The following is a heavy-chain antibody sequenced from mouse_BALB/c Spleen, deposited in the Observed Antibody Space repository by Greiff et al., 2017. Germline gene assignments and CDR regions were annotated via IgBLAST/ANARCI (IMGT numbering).Heavy chain of an antibody. CDR2: ISNGGGNT. V-gene: IGHV5-12-2*01. CDR3: ARSYDYDSWFAY. CDR1: GFTFSSYT. J-gene: IGHJ3*01. D-gene: IGHD2-4*01. Sequence: EVQVVESGGGLVQPGGSLKLSCAASGFTFSSYTMSWVRQTPEKRLEWVAYISNGGGNTYYPDTVKGRFTISRDNAKNTLYLQMSSLKSEDTAMYYCARSYDYDSWFAYWGQGTLVTVSA.